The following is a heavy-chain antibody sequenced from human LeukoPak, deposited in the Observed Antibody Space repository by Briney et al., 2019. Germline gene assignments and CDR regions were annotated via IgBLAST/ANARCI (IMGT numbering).Heavy chain of an antibody. Sequence: SETLSLTCTVSGASLNTANYYWGWFRLSPGKGLEWIGNIFYRGSTFYSPSFSSRITISLDTSRNEFSLKLISMTAADTAVYYCAKFNGYGLVDIWGQGTMVTVSS. CDR2: IFYRGST. CDR1: GASLNTANYY. J-gene: IGHJ3*02. D-gene: IGHD3-10*01. CDR3: AKFNGYGLVDI. V-gene: IGHV4-39*07.